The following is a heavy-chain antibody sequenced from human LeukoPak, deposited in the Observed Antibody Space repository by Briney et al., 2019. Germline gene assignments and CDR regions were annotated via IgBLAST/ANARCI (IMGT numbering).Heavy chain of an antibody. J-gene: IGHJ5*02. CDR1: GCSFTSYW. CDR3: ARTIYSSSWYGWFDP. CDR2: IYPGDSDT. V-gene: IGHV5-51*01. D-gene: IGHD6-13*01. Sequence: GESMKISCKGSGCSFTSYWIGWVRQMPGKGLEWMGSIYPGDSDTRYSPSFQGQVTISADKSISTAYLQWSSLKASDTAMYYCARTIYSSSWYGWFDPWGQGTLVTVSS.